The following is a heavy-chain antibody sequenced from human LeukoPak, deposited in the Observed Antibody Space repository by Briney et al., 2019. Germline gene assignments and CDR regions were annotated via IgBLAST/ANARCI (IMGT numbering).Heavy chain of an antibody. CDR2: IYYSGST. J-gene: IGHJ4*02. V-gene: IGHV4-39*01. CDR3: ARQNWAAAGTDFDY. Sequence: SETLCLTCTVSGCSISSSSYYWGWIGQPPGRGLEWTRSIYYSGSTYYNPSLKSRVTISVDTSKNQFSLKLSSVTAADTAVYYCARQNWAAAGTDFDYWDQGTLVTVSS. CDR1: GCSISSSSYY. D-gene: IGHD6-13*01.